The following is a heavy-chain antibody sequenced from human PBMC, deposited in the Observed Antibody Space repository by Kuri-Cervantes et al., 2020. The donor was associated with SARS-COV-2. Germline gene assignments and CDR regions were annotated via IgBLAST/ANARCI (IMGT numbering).Heavy chain of an antibody. Sequence: GESLKISCAASGFTFSSYSMNWVRQAPGKGLEWVSSISTSSSYIYYADSVKGRFTISRDNAKNSLYLQMNSLRAEDTAVYYCTRDSVAEHYYYGKDVWGQGTTVTVSS. J-gene: IGHJ6*02. CDR2: ISTSSSYI. D-gene: IGHD1-14*01. V-gene: IGHV3-21*01. CDR3: TRDSVAEHYYYGKDV. CDR1: GFTFSSYS.